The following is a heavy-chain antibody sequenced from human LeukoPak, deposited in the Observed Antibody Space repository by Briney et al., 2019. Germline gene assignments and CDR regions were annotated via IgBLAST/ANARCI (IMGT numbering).Heavy chain of an antibody. CDR3: AKAWAAAGTFAS. J-gene: IGHJ4*02. CDR2: IIGSGGDT. D-gene: IGHD6-13*01. CDR1: GFTFSSYA. V-gene: IGHV3-23*01. Sequence: PGGSLRLSCAASGFTFSSYAMSWVRQALEKGLEWVSTIIGSGGDTYYADSVKGRFTISRDTSKNTLYLQMNTLRAEDTAVYYCAKAWAAAGTFASWGQGTLVTVSS.